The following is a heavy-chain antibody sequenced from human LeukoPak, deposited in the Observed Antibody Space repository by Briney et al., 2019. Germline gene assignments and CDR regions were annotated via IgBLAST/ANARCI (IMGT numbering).Heavy chain of an antibody. J-gene: IGHJ4*02. Sequence: AGGSLRLSCAASGFTFSNAWMSWVRQAPGKGLGWVGRIKSKTDGGTTDYAAPVKGRFTISRDDSKNTLYLQMNSLKTEDTAVYYCTTVVTATNLIDYWGQGTLVTVSS. CDR2: IKSKTDGGTT. CDR1: GFTFSNAW. D-gene: IGHD2-21*02. V-gene: IGHV3-15*01. CDR3: TTVVTATNLIDY.